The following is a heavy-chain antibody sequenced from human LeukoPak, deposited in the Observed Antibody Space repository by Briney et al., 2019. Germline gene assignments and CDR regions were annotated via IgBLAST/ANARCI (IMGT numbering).Heavy chain of an antibody. J-gene: IGHJ6*03. CDR2: ISGSGGST. CDR1: GFTFSSYA. V-gene: IGHV3-23*01. CDR3: AREGSYYYYMDV. Sequence: GGSLRLSCAASGFTFSSYAMSWVRQAPGKGLEWVSAISGSGGSTYYADSVKGRFTISRDNAKNSLYLQINSLRAEDTAVYYCAREGSYYYYMDVWGKGTTVTISS.